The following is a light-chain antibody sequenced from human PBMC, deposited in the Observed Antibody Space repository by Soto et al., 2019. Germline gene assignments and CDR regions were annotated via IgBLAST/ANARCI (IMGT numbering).Light chain of an antibody. Sequence: SYELTRPPSVSVAPGKTASISCGGNDIGSKCVHWYQQKPGQAPVLVIYSDTDLPPVITERFSGSNSANLATLTISRVEAGDEADYYCQVWDSGSAHVVFGAGTKLTVL. CDR3: QVWDSGSAHVV. CDR2: SDT. V-gene: IGLV3-21*01. J-gene: IGLJ2*01. CDR1: DIGSKC.